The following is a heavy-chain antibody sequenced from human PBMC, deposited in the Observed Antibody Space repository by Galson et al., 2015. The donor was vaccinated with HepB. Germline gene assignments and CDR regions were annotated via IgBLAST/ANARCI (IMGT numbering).Heavy chain of an antibody. J-gene: IGHJ6*03. V-gene: IGHV5-10-1*01. CDR1: GYSFTSYW. D-gene: IGHD2-15*01. CDR2: IGPSGSYT. Sequence: QSGAEVKKPGESLRISCKGSGYSFTSYWISWVRQMPGKGLEWMGRIGPSGSYTNYSPSFQGHVTISADKSISTAYLQWSSLKASDTAMYYCARLGVVVAADYYYYYMDVWGKGTTVTVSS. CDR3: ARLGVVVAADYYYYYMDV.